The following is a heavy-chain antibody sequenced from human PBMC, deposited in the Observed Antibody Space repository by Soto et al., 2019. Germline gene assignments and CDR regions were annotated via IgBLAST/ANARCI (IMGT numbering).Heavy chain of an antibody. CDR2: IYYSGST. D-gene: IGHD7-27*01. CDR3: ARRWGTYFDF. Sequence: LSLTCTVSGGSISSGGYYWSWIRQPPGKGLEWIGYIYYSGSTDYDPSLKSRVTISVDTSKNQFSLKLSSVTAADTAVYYCARRWGTYFDFWGQGTLVTV. V-gene: IGHV4-61*08. CDR1: GGSISSGGYY. J-gene: IGHJ4*02.